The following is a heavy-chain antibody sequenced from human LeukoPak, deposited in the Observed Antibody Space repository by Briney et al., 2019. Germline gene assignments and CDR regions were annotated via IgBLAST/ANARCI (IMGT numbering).Heavy chain of an antibody. V-gene: IGHV3-66*01. Sequence: GGSLRLSCAASGFTVSYNYMSWVRRAPGKGLDWVSVIYSGGSTYYADSVKGRFSISRDNSKNTLYLQMTSLRAEDTAMYYCARNDYGYYFDYWGQGTLVTVSS. CDR2: IYSGGST. J-gene: IGHJ4*02. CDR1: GFTVSYNY. CDR3: ARNDYGYYFDY. D-gene: IGHD4-17*01.